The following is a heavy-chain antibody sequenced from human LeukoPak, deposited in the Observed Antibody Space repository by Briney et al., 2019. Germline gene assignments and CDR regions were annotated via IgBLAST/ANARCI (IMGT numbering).Heavy chain of an antibody. CDR3: ARVGSSGYKH. CDR1: GGSFSGYY. J-gene: IGHJ4*02. Sequence: SETLSLTCAVYGGSFSGYYWSWIRQPPGKGLEWIGEINHRGSTNYNPSLKSRVTISVDTSKNQFSLKLSSVTAADTAVYYCARVGSSGYKHWGQGTLVTVSS. V-gene: IGHV4-34*01. CDR2: INHRGST. D-gene: IGHD3-22*01.